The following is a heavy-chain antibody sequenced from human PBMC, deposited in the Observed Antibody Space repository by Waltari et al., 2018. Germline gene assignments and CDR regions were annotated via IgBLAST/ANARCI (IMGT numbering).Heavy chain of an antibody. J-gene: IGHJ4*02. Sequence: EVQLVESGGGLVQPGGSLRLSCAASGFTFSSYWMSWVRQAQGKGLEWVANIKQDGSEKYYVDSVKGRFTISRDNAKNSLYLQMNSLRAEDTAVYYCARGSWMATILVDYWGQGTLVTVSS. D-gene: IGHD5-12*01. CDR3: ARGSWMATILVDY. CDR1: GFTFSSYW. V-gene: IGHV3-7*01. CDR2: IKQDGSEK.